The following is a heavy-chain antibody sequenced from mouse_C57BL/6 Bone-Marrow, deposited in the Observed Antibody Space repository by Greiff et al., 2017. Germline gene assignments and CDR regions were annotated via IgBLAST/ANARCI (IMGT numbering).Heavy chain of an antibody. CDR1: GYTFTSYW. CDR2: IYPGSGST. D-gene: IGHD1-2*01. V-gene: IGHV1-55*01. Sequence: QVQLQQPGAELVKPGASVKMSCKASGYTFTSYWITWVKQRPGHGLEWIGDIYPGSGSTKYNEKVKSKATLTGDTSSSTAYMQLISLTSADSAVYYCAIMSVHYDAGFAYWGQGTLVTVSA. J-gene: IGHJ3*01. CDR3: AIMSVHYDAGFAY.